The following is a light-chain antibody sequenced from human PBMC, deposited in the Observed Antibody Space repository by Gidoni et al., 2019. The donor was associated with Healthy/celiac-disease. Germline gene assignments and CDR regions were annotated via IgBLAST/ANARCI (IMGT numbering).Light chain of an antibody. V-gene: IGKV1-39*01. J-gene: IGKJ1*01. CDR2: AAS. CDR3: QQSYSTLWT. CDR1: QSISSY. Sequence: DIQMTQSPSSLSASVGDRVTITSPASQSISSYLNWYQQKPGKAPKLLIYAASSLQSGIPSRFSGSGSGTDFTLTISSLQPEDFAAYYCQQSYSTLWTFGQGTKVEIK.